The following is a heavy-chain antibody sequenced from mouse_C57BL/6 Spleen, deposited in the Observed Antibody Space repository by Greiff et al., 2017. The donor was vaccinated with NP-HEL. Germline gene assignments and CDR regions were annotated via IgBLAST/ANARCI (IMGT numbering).Heavy chain of an antibody. CDR1: GFTFSDYY. Sequence: EVKVVESEGGLVQPGSSMKLSCTASGFTFSDYYMAWVRQVPEKGLEWVANINYDGSSTYYLDSLKSRFIISRDNAKNILYLQMSSLKSEDTATYYCAREEYGNYAGFAYWGQGTLVTVSA. CDR3: AREEYGNYAGFAY. CDR2: INYDGSST. J-gene: IGHJ3*01. V-gene: IGHV5-16*01. D-gene: IGHD2-10*02.